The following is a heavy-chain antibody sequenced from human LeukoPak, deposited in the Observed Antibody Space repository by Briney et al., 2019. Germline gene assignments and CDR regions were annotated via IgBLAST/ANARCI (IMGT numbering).Heavy chain of an antibody. J-gene: IGHJ4*02. V-gene: IGHV1-2*02. D-gene: IGHD3-10*01. Sequence: ASVKVSCKTAGYTFTYYVISWVRQAPGQGLGWMGWMNPNSGGTNYAQKFQGRVTMTRDTSISTAYMELSRLRSDDTAVYYCARDPPYYYGSGSPGDYWGQGTLVTVSS. CDR2: MNPNSGGT. CDR1: GYTFTYYV. CDR3: ARDPPYYYGSGSPGDY.